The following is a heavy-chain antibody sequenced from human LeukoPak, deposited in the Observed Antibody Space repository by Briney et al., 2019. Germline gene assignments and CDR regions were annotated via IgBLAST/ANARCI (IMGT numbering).Heavy chain of an antibody. J-gene: IGHJ4*02. V-gene: IGHV3-53*01. CDR2: IYSGGST. CDR3: ARVGYSYGPYFDY. CDR1: GFTVSSNY. Sequence: PGGSLRLSCAASGFTVSSNYMSWVRQAPGKGLEWVSVIYSGGSTYYADSVKGRFTISRDNSKNTLYLQMNSLRAEDTAVYYCARVGYSYGPYFDYWGQGTLVTVSS. D-gene: IGHD5-18*01.